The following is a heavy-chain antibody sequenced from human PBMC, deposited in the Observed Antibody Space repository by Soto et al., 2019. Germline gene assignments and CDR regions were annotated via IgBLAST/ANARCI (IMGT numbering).Heavy chain of an antibody. CDR1: GFTFSSYS. V-gene: IGHV3-21*01. D-gene: IGHD3-22*01. Sequence: PGGSLRLSCAASGFTFSSYSMNWVRQAPGKGLEWVSSISSSSSYIYYADSVKGRFTISRDNAKNSLYLQMNSLRAEDTAVYYCARDPSTYYYDSSGYYYFDYWGQGTLVTVSS. CDR2: ISSSSSYI. J-gene: IGHJ4*02. CDR3: ARDPSTYYYDSSGYYYFDY.